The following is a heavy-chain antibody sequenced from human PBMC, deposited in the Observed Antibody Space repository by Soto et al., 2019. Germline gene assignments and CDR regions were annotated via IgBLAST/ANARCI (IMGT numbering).Heavy chain of an antibody. CDR1: GGSISSGGYY. V-gene: IGHV4-31*03. Sequence: SETLSLTCTVSGGSISSGGYYWSWIRQHPGKGLEWIGYIYYSGSTYYNPSLKSRVTISVDTSKNQFSLKLSSVTAADTAVYYCAGCPMVRGPRAYYYYMDVWGKGTTVTVSS. CDR3: AGCPMVRGPRAYYYYMDV. D-gene: IGHD3-10*01. J-gene: IGHJ6*03. CDR2: IYYSGST.